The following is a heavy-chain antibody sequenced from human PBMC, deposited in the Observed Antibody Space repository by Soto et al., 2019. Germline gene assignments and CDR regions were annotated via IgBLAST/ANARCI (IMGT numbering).Heavy chain of an antibody. CDR3: AKGSEWLVTWDFDY. J-gene: IGHJ4*02. CDR1: GFSLRDHA. D-gene: IGHD6-19*01. Sequence: LQSGGGVVQPGESLRLSCAASGFSLRDHALSWVRQAAGGGLEWVSGISGSEDRTNYADFVRGRFIISKDRAKNTLFLQMNSLRAEDTAMYYCAKGSEWLVTWDFDYWGQGTLVTVSS. CDR2: ISGSEDRT. V-gene: IGHV3-23*01.